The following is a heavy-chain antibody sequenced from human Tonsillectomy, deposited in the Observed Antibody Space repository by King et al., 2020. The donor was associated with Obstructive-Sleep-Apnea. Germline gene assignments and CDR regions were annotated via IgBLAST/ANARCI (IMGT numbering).Heavy chain of an antibody. CDR2: ISSSSSYI. D-gene: IGHD5-18*01. Sequence: VQLVESGGGLVKPGGSLRLSCAASGFTFSSYSMNWVRQAPGKGLEWVSSISSSSSYIYYADSVKGRFTISRDNAKNSLYLQMNSLRAEDTAVYYCARDLSSGSGGVQLWLLDYWGQGTLVTVSS. CDR3: ARDLSSGSGGVQLWLLDY. CDR1: GFTFSSYS. V-gene: IGHV3-21*01. J-gene: IGHJ4*02.